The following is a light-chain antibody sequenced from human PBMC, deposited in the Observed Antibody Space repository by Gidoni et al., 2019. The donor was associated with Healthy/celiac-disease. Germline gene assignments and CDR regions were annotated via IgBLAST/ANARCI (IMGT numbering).Light chain of an antibody. Sequence: DIQLTQSPSFLSASVGDRVTITCRASQGISSYLDWYQQKPGKAPKLLIYAASTLQSGVPSRFSGSVSGTEFTLTISSLQPEDFATYYCQQLNSYPPPFGQGTRLEIK. CDR1: QGISSY. CDR3: QQLNSYPPP. V-gene: IGKV1-9*01. CDR2: AAS. J-gene: IGKJ5*01.